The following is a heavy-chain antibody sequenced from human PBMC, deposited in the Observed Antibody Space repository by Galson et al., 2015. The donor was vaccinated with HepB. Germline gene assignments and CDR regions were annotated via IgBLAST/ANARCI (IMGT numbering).Heavy chain of an antibody. Sequence: SLRLSCAASGFTFSNYGMHWVRQAPGKGLEWVAVIWYDGSNKYYADSMKGRFTISRDNSKNTLYLQMNSLRAEDTAVYYCARGESPNPDYFDYWGQGTLVTVSS. CDR3: ARGESPNPDYFDY. CDR1: GFTFSNYG. V-gene: IGHV3-33*01. J-gene: IGHJ4*02. CDR2: IWYDGSNK.